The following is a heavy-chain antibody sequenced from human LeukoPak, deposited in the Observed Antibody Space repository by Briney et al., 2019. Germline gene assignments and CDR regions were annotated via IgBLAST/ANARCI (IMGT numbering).Heavy chain of an antibody. CDR2: IYYSGST. CDR1: GGSISSYY. V-gene: IGHV4-59*01. CDR3: ARARPRLIAAAGPFDP. J-gene: IGHJ5*02. Sequence: SETLSLTCTVSGGSISSYYWIWIRQPPGEGLEWIGYIYYSGSTNYNPSLKSRVTISVDTSKNQFSLKLNSVTAADTAVYYCARARPRLIAAAGPFDPWGQGTLVTVSS. D-gene: IGHD6-13*01.